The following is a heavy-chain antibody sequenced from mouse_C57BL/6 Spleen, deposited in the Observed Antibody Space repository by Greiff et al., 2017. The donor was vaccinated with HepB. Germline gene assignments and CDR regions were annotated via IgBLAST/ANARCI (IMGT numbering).Heavy chain of an antibody. D-gene: IGHD1-1*01. CDR1: GYTFTSYW. Sequence: QVQLQQPGAELVRPGSSVKLSCKASGYTFTSYWMDWVKQRPGQGLEWIGNIYPSDSETHYNQKFKDKTTLTVDKPSSTAYMQLSSLTSEDSAVYYCARHGSSPDDWGQGTTLTVSS. J-gene: IGHJ2*01. CDR2: IYPSDSET. CDR3: ARHGSSPDD. V-gene: IGHV1-61*01.